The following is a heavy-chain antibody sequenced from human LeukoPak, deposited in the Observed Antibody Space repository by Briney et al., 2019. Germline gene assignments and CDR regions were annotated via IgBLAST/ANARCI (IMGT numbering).Heavy chain of an antibody. CDR3: TRVRRDGYNSAFDI. J-gene: IGHJ3*02. CDR2: IIPTGGGT. V-gene: IGHV1-2*02. CDR1: GYTFTGYY. D-gene: IGHD5-24*01. Sequence: ASVKVSCKASGYTFTGYYMHWVRQAPGQGLEWMGWIIPTGGGTNYAQKFQGRVTMTRDTSISTAYMELSRLRSDDTAVYYCTRVRRDGYNSAFDIWGQGTMVTVSS.